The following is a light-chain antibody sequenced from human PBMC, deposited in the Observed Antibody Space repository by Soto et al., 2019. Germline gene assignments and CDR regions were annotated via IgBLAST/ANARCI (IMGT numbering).Light chain of an antibody. CDR3: AAWGDNLNGWV. CDR2: SND. CDR1: SSNIGSNT. V-gene: IGLV1-44*01. J-gene: IGLJ3*02. Sequence: QSVLTQPPSASGTPGQRVTISCSGSSSNIGSNTVNWYQQLPGTAPKLLIYSNDQRPSGVPDRFSGSKSGTSASLAISGLQSEDEAVYYCAAWGDNLNGWVFGGGTKLTVL.